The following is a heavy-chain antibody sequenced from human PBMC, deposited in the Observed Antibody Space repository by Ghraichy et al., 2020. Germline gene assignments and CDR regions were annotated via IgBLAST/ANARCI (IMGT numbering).Heavy chain of an antibody. CDR2: ISGSGGST. D-gene: IGHD6-13*01. J-gene: IGHJ4*02. Sequence: GESLNISCAASGFTFSSYAMSWVRQAPGKGLEWVSAISGSGGSTYYADSVKGRFTISRDNSKNTLYLQMNSLRAEDTAVYYCAKATDYSSSPLDYWGQGTLVTVSS. CDR3: AKATDYSSSPLDY. V-gene: IGHV3-23*01. CDR1: GFTFSSYA.